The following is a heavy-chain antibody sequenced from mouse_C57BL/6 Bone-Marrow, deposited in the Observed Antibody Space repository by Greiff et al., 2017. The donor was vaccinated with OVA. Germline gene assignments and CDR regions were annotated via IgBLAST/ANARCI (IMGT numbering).Heavy chain of an antibody. CDR2: INPNNGGT. V-gene: IGHV1-22*01. Sequence: EVKLQESGPELVKPGASVKMSCKASGYTFTDYNMHWVKQSHGKSLEWIGYINPNNGGTSYNQKFKGKATLTVNKSSSTAYMELRSLTSEDSAVYYCARPSNYYGSSYDYWGQGTTLTVSS. CDR3: ARPSNYYGSSYDY. D-gene: IGHD1-1*01. CDR1: GYTFTDYN. J-gene: IGHJ2*01.